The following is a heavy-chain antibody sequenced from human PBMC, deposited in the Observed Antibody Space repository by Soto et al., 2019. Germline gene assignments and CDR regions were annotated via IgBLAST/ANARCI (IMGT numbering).Heavy chain of an antibody. Sequence: PSETLSLTCTVSGGSISSYYWSWIRQPPGKGLEWIGYIYYSGSTNYNPSLKSRVTISVDTSKNQFSLKLSSVTAADTAVYYCARHHSGTYYDILTGYYLYNWFDPWGQGTLVTVSS. CDR3: ARHHSGTYYDILTGYYLYNWFDP. V-gene: IGHV4-59*08. CDR1: GGSISSYY. CDR2: IYYSGST. D-gene: IGHD3-9*01. J-gene: IGHJ5*02.